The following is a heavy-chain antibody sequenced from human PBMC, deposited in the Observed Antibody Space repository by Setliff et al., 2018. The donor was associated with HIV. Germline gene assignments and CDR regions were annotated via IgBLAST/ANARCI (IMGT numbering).Heavy chain of an antibody. V-gene: IGHV3-48*03. D-gene: IGHD1-26*01. Sequence: PGGSLRLSCAASGFTFSSYEMNWVRQAPGKGLEWVSYISSSGGTIYYADSVKGRFTISRDNAKKSLYLQMNSLRADDTAVYYCARDPILGGPDFFDYWGQGTLVTVSS. J-gene: IGHJ4*02. CDR1: GFTFSSYE. CDR3: ARDPILGGPDFFDY. CDR2: ISSSGGTI.